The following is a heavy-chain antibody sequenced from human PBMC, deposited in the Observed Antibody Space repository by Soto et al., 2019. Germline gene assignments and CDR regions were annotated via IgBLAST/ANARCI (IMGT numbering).Heavy chain of an antibody. CDR3: ARLEDCSGGSCYAAGFDY. J-gene: IGHJ4*02. D-gene: IGHD2-15*01. CDR2: ISAYNGNT. V-gene: IGHV1-18*04. CDR1: GYTFTSYG. Sequence: GASVKVSCKASGYTFTSYGISWVRQAPGQGLEWMGWISAYNGNTNYAQKLQGRVTMTTDTSTSTAYMELRSLRSDDTAVYYCARLEDCSGGSCYAAGFDYWGQGTLVTVSS.